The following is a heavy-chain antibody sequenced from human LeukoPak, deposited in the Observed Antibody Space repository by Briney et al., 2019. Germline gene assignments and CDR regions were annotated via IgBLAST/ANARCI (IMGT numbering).Heavy chain of an antibody. Sequence: PGGSLRLSCAASGFTFSSYAMSWVSQAPGKGLEWVAAISGSGGSTYYADSVKGRFTISRDNSKHTLYLQMNSLRAEDTAVYYCAKAYGSYPYNWFDPWGQGTLVTVSS. CDR3: AKAYGSYPYNWFDP. D-gene: IGHD4-17*01. CDR2: ISGSGGST. V-gene: IGHV3-23*01. J-gene: IGHJ5*02. CDR1: GFTFSSYA.